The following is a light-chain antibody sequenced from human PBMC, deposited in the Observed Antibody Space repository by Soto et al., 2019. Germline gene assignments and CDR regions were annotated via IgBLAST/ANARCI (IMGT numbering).Light chain of an antibody. CDR3: LSYTGSHWV. V-gene: IGLV2-8*01. CDR1: SSDVGGYNY. CDR2: EVT. Sequence: QSALTQPPSASGSLGQSVIISCTGTSSDVGGYNYVSWYQQHPGKAPKLLIYEVTKRPSGVPDRFSGSKSGNSASLTVSGLQAEDEADYYCLSYTGSHWVFGGGTKVTVL. J-gene: IGLJ3*02.